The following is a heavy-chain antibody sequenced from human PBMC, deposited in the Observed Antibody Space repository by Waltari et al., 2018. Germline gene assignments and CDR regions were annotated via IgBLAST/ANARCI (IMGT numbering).Heavy chain of an antibody. V-gene: IGHV4-34*01. CDR1: GGSFSGYY. Sequence: QVQLQQGGAGLLKPSETLSLTCGVYGGSFSGYYWSWIRQPPGKGLEWIGEINHSGSTKYNPSLKSRVTIPIDTSKNQFSLILSSVTAADTAVYYCVRHVGGSRGIDYWGQGTLVTVSS. CDR2: INHSGST. D-gene: IGHD3-16*01. J-gene: IGHJ4*02. CDR3: VRHVGGSRGIDY.